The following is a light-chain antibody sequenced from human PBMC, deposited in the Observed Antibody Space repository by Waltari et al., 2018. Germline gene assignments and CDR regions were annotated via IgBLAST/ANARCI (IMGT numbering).Light chain of an antibody. Sequence: DIQMTQSPSTLSASVGDRFTITCRASQSISNWLAWYKQKPGKAPKLLIYKASTLESGVPSRFSCSGSGTEFTLTISRLQPDDFATYYCQQYNSYSLLTFGGGTKVEIK. J-gene: IGKJ4*01. V-gene: IGKV1-5*03. CDR3: QQYNSYSLLT. CDR1: QSISNW. CDR2: KAS.